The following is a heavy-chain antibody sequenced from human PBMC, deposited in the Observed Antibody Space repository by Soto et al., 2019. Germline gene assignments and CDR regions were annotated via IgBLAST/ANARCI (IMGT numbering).Heavy chain of an antibody. J-gene: IGHJ4*02. D-gene: IGHD3-10*01. CDR1: GFTFDDYA. CDR2: ISSHSASV. Sequence: EVQLVESGGGLVQPGRSLRLSCAASGFTFDDYAMHWVRQTPGKGLEWVSGISSHSASVAYADSVKGRFTISRDNAKNSLYLQMSCLRAEDTALYYCATDFGGIFYSRMNSFDFWGQGTLVTVSS. CDR3: ATDFGGIFYSRMNSFDF. V-gene: IGHV3-9*01.